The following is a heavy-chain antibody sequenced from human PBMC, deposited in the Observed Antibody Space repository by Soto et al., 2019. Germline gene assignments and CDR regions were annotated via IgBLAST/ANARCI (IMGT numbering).Heavy chain of an antibody. Sequence: PSETLSLTCTVSGGSISSYYWSWIRQPPGKGLEWIGEINHSGSTNYNPSLKSRVTISVDTSKNQFSLKLSSVTAADTAVYYCARGRRGYSYGLRYYYYGMDVWGQGTTVTVSS. CDR1: GGSISSYY. CDR2: INHSGST. V-gene: IGHV4-34*01. D-gene: IGHD5-18*01. J-gene: IGHJ6*02. CDR3: ARGRRGYSYGLRYYYYGMDV.